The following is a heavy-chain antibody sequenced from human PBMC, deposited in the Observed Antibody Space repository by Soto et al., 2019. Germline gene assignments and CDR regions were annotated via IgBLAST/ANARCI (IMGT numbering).Heavy chain of an antibody. CDR2: IDSSTKYT. V-gene: IGHV3-11*05. Sequence: QVQLVESGGGLVRPGGSLRLSCEASGFTFRDYYMTWFRQAPGKGLEWLSYIDSSTKYTNSADSVKGRFTISRDNAKNSLYLQMNSLRADDTAVYYCAREYYYTMDVWGQGTMVTVSS. CDR3: AREYYYTMDV. J-gene: IGHJ6*02. CDR1: GFTFRDYY.